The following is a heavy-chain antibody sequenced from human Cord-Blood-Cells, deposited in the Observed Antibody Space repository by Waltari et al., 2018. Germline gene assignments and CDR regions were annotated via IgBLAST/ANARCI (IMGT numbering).Heavy chain of an antibody. Sequence: QVQLQESGPGLVKPSETLSLTCTVSGGSISSYYWSWIRQPPGKGLEWIGYIYYSGSTNYNPSLTSRVTISVDTSKNQFSLKLSSVTAADTAVYYCARDRAYYGSGSYYFDIWGQGTMVTVSS. CDR2: IYYSGST. V-gene: IGHV4-59*01. D-gene: IGHD3-10*01. CDR3: ARDRAYYGSGSYYFDI. CDR1: GGSISSYY. J-gene: IGHJ3*02.